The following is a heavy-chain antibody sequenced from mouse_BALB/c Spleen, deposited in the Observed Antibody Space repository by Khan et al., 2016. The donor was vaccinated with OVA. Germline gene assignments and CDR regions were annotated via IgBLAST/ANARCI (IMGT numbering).Heavy chain of an antibody. V-gene: IGHV5-12-2*01. D-gene: IGHD1-2*01. CDR1: GFTFSSNT. Sequence: EVELLESGGGLVQPGGSLKLSCAASGFTFSSNTMSWVRQTPEKRLEWVAYITNGGGSTYYPDTVKGRFTISRDNAKNTLYLQMSRLKSEDTAMYYCARVPTFITTALDYWGQGTSVTVSS. CDR2: ITNGGGST. J-gene: IGHJ4*01. CDR3: ARVPTFITTALDY.